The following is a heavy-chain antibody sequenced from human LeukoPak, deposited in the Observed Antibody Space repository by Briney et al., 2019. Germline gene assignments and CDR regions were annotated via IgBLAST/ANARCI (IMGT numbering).Heavy chain of an antibody. CDR3: ARAGLDYYGSGSLYYFDY. D-gene: IGHD3-10*01. V-gene: IGHV3-30*02. Sequence: PGGSLRLSCAASGFTFSSYGMHWVRQAPGKGLEWVAFIRYDGTNKYYADSVKGRFTISRDNSKNTLYLQMNSLRAEDTAVYYCARAGLDYYGSGSLYYFDYWGQGTLVTVSS. CDR2: IRYDGTNK. CDR1: GFTFSSYG. J-gene: IGHJ4*02.